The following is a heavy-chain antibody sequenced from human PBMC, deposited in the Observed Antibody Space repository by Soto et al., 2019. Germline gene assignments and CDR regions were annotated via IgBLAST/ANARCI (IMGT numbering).Heavy chain of an antibody. CDR2: IWYDGSNK. V-gene: IGHV3-33*01. D-gene: IGHD4-4*01. CDR1: GFTFSSYG. Sequence: GGSLRLSCAASGFTFSSYGMHCVRQAPGKGLEWVAVIWYDGSNKDYADSVKGRFTISRDNAKNTLYLQMSGLRDEDTAVYYCTRDYSNYGFDYWGQGTLVTVSS. J-gene: IGHJ4*02. CDR3: TRDYSNYGFDY.